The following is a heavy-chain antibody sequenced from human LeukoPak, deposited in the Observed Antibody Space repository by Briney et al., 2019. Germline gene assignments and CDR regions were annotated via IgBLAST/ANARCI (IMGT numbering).Heavy chain of an antibody. CDR3: ARTQLWLSLDY. Sequence: GGSLRLSCVASGFTFSNHAMTWVRQAPGKGLEWVSAISANGVDTFYAPSVKGRFTISRDNAKNSLYLQMSSLRAEDTAVYYCARTQLWLSLDYWGQGTLVTVSS. V-gene: IGHV3-23*01. CDR1: GFTFSNHA. CDR2: ISANGVDT. D-gene: IGHD5-18*01. J-gene: IGHJ4*02.